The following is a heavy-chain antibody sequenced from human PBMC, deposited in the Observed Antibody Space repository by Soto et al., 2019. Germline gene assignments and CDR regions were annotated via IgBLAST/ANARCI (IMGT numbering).Heavy chain of an antibody. D-gene: IGHD3-3*01. J-gene: IGHJ4*02. CDR1: GGTFSGYY. CDR3: ARGRRRGYDFWSGYSARFYFDY. V-gene: IGHV4-34*01. CDR2: INHSGST. Sequence: NPSETLSLTCAVYGGTFSGYYWSWIRQPPGKGLEWIGEINHSGSTNYNPSLKSRVTISVDTSKNQFSLKLSSVTAADTAVYYCARGRRRGYDFWSGYSARFYFDYWGQGTLVTVSS.